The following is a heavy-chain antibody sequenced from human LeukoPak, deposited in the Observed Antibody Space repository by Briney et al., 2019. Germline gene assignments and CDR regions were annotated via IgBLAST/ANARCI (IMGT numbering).Heavy chain of an antibody. V-gene: IGHV3-21*01. D-gene: IGHD3-16*02. CDR3: ARADDYVWGSYRYWFDY. Sequence: RTGGSLRLSCAASGFTFSTYTMNWVRQSPGKGLEWVSSITTSSSYIYYADSLKGRFTISRDNAKNSLYLQMNSLRAEDTAVYYCARADDYVWGSYRYWFDYWGQGTLVTVSS. CDR1: GFTFSTYT. J-gene: IGHJ4*02. CDR2: ITTSSSYI.